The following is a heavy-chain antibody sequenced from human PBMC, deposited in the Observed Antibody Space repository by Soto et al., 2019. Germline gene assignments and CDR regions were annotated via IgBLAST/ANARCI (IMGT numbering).Heavy chain of an antibody. CDR3: AKDGSGLDY. V-gene: IGHV3-30*18. CDR2: ISYDGSNK. CDR1: GFTFSSYG. D-gene: IGHD2-2*03. Sequence: SLRLSCAASGFTFSSYGMHWVRQAPGKGLEWVAVISYDGSNKYYADPVKGRFTISRDNSKNTLYLQMNSLRAEDTAVYYCAKDGSGLDYWGQGTLVTVSS. J-gene: IGHJ4*02.